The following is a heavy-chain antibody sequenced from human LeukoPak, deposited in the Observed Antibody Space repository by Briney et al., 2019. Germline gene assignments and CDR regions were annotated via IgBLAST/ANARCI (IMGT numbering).Heavy chain of an antibody. V-gene: IGHV1-2*02. J-gene: IGHJ6*03. CDR1: GYTFTGYY. CDR2: INPNSGGT. D-gene: IGHD2-21*01. CDR3: ARGIVVVIAYYYYMDV. Sequence: ASVKVSCKASGYTFTGYYIHWVRQAPGQGLEWMGWINPNSGGTNYAQKFQGRVTMTRDTSISTAYMELSRLRSDDTAVYYCARGIVVVIAYYYYMDVWGKGTTVTVSS.